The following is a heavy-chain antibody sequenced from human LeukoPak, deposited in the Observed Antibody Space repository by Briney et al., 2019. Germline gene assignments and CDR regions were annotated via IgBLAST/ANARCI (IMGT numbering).Heavy chain of an antibody. Sequence: GGSLRLSCAASGFTFSSYAMSWVRQAPGKGLEWVSAISGSGGSTYYADSVKGRFTISRDNSKNTLYLQMNSLRAEDTAIYYCAKKASSRTTCSYFDYWGQGTLVTVSS. J-gene: IGHJ4*02. CDR3: AKKASSRTTCSYFDY. V-gene: IGHV3-23*01. D-gene: IGHD2-2*01. CDR2: ISGSGGST. CDR1: GFTFSSYA.